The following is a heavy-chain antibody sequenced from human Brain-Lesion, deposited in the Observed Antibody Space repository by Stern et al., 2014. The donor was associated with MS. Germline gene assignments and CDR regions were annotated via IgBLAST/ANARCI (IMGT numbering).Heavy chain of an antibody. CDR1: GGSISSSTYY. CDR2: IHYSGFT. J-gene: IGHJ4*02. CDR3: ARHDSVPRPSQLYSARDRGPGYFDY. D-gene: IGHD1-26*01. V-gene: IGHV4-39*01. Sequence: QVQLVESGPGLVKPSETLSLTCTVSGGSISSSTYYWAWIRQPPGKGLEWMGNIHYSGFTYYNPSLKSRVTISVDMSKNQFSLKLSSVTAADTAIYYCARHDSVPRPSQLYSARDRGPGYFDYWGQGTLVTVSS.